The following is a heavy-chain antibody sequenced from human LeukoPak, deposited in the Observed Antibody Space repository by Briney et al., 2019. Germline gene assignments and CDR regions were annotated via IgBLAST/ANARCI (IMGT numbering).Heavy chain of an antibody. CDR2: ISAYNGNT. Sequence: ASVKVSCKASGYTFTSYGISWVRQAPGQVLAWMGWISAYNGNTNYAQKLQGRVTMTRDTSTSTVYMELSSLRSEDTAVYYCARGGRGNTENLGYWGQGTLVTVSS. CDR1: GYTFTSYG. J-gene: IGHJ4*02. CDR3: ARGGRGNTENLGY. V-gene: IGHV1-18*01. D-gene: IGHD1-26*01.